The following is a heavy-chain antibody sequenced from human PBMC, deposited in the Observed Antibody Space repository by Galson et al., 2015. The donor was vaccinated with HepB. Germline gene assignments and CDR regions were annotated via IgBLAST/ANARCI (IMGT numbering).Heavy chain of an antibody. CDR3: ARHVGESGSYGMDV. Sequence: TLSLTCAVFGGSTSSNTYYWSWIRQPPGRGLEWIGSIYYTGATYYNPSLKSRVTISLDTSKNHFSLKLRSVTAADTAVYYCARHVGESGSYGMDVWGQGTTVSVSS. CDR1: GGSTSSNTYY. J-gene: IGHJ6*02. V-gene: IGHV4-39*01. D-gene: IGHD2-15*01. CDR2: IYYTGAT.